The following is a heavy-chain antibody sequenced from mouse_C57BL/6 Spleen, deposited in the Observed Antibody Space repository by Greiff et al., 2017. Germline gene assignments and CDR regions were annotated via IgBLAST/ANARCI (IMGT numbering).Heavy chain of an antibody. Sequence: QVQLQQPGAELVKPGASVKLSCKASGYTFTSYWMHWVKQRPGQGLEWIGMIHPNSGSTNYNEKFKSKATLTVDKSSSTAYMQRSSLTSEDSAVYYCARPSMVTPYYYAMDYWGQGTSVTVSS. D-gene: IGHD2-2*01. V-gene: IGHV1-64*01. CDR1: GYTFTSYW. CDR2: IHPNSGST. CDR3: ARPSMVTPYYYAMDY. J-gene: IGHJ4*01.